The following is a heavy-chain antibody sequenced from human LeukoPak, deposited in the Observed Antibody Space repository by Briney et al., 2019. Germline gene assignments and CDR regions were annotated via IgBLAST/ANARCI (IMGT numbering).Heavy chain of an antibody. V-gene: IGHV3-23*01. D-gene: IGHD2-2*01. Sequence: PGGSLRLSCAASGFTFSSYAMSWVRQAPGKGLEWVSAISGSGGSTYYADSVKGRFTISRDNSKNTLYLQMNSLRAEDTAVYYCAKDRDIGSTSYNFDYWGQGTLVTVSS. CDR1: GFTFSSYA. CDR3: AKDRDIGSTSYNFDY. J-gene: IGHJ4*02. CDR2: ISGSGGST.